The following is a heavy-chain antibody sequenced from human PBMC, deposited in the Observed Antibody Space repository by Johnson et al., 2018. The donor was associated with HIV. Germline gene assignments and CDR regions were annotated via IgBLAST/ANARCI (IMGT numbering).Heavy chain of an antibody. CDR3: ARESRGGWELRGHGFDI. D-gene: IGHD1-7*01. Sequence: MPLVESGGGLVKPGGSLRLSCAASGFTFSDYYMSWVRQAPGKGLEWVSVIYSGGSTYYADSVKGRFTISRDNSKKTLYLQMNSLRAEETAVYYCARESRGGWELRGHGFDIWGRGTMVNDSS. V-gene: IGHV3-66*01. J-gene: IGHJ3*02. CDR1: GFTFSDYY. CDR2: IYSGGST.